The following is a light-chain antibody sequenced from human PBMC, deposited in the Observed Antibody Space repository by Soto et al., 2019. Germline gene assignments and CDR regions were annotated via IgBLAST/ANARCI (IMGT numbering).Light chain of an antibody. V-gene: IGLV1-51*01. CDR1: SSNIGSNT. J-gene: IGLJ2*01. Sequence: QSVLTQPPSASGTPGQRVTISCSGSSSNIGSNTVNWYQQLPGTAPKLLIYENNKRPSGIPDRFSGSKSGTSATLGITGLQTGDEADYYCGTWASSLSAGGVFGGGTQLTVL. CDR3: GTWASSLSAGGV. CDR2: ENN.